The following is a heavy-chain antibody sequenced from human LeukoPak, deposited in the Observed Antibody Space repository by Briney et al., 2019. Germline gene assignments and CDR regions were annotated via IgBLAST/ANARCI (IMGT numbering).Heavy chain of an antibody. Sequence: GGSLRLSCAASGFTFSTYAMGWVRQAPGKGLEWVSGISWNSGSIGYADSVKGRFTISRDNAKNSLYLQMNSLRAEDTALYYCAKAIAVADYYFDYWGQGTLVTVSS. CDR1: GFTFSTYA. D-gene: IGHD6-19*01. V-gene: IGHV3-9*01. CDR3: AKAIAVADYYFDY. J-gene: IGHJ4*02. CDR2: ISWNSGSI.